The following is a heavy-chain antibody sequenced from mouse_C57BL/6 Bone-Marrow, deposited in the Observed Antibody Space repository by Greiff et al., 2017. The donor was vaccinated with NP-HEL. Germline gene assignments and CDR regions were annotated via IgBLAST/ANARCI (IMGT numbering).Heavy chain of an antibody. J-gene: IGHJ4*01. V-gene: IGHV14-4*01. Sequence: VQLQQSGAELVRPGASVKLSCTASGFNIKDDYMHWVKQRPEQGLEWIGWIDPENGDTEYASKFQGKATITADTSSNTAYLQLSSLTSEDTAVSYCTSYYGYDGYYAMDYWGQGTSVTVSS. D-gene: IGHD2-2*01. CDR3: TSYYGYDGYYAMDY. CDR1: GFNIKDDY. CDR2: IDPENGDT.